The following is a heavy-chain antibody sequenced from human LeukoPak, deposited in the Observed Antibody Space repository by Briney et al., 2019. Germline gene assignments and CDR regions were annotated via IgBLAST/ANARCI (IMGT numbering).Heavy chain of an antibody. V-gene: IGHV3-30*03. D-gene: IGHD6-19*01. J-gene: IGHJ4*02. CDR3: ARVTKGQWPADFDY. CDR1: GFTFSSYG. Sequence: PGRSLRLSCAASGFTFSSYGIHWVRQAPGKGLEWVAAISNHGINEHYADSVKGRFTISRDNSKNSLYLQMNSLRAEDTAVYYCARVTKGQWPADFDYWGQGTLVTVSS. CDR2: ISNHGINE.